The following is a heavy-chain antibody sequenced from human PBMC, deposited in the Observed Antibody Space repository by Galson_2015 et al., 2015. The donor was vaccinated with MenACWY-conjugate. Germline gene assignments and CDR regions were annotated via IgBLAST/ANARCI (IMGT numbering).Heavy chain of an antibody. V-gene: IGHV3-7*01. CDR2: IKHDASGK. CDR3: ARAKEQWLSKTFDL. D-gene: IGHD6-19*01. J-gene: IGHJ3*01. CDR1: GFTFSSSW. Sequence: SLRLSCAASGFTFSSSWMGWVRPAPGKGLEWVASIKHDASGKYYVDSVKGRFIISRDNAKNSLYLQMDSLRAEDTAMYFCARAKEQWLSKTFDLWGQGTMVTVSS.